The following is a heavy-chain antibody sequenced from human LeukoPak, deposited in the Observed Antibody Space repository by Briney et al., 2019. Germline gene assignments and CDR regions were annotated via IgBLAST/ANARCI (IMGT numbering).Heavy chain of an antibody. CDR1: GGTFSSYA. CDR3: ARDLAPTYYYDSSGFYGMDV. J-gene: IGHJ6*02. CDR2: IIPIFGTA. D-gene: IGHD3-22*01. Sequence: GASVKVSCKASGGTFSSYAISWVRQAPGQGLEWMGGIIPIFGTANYAQKFQGRVTITADESTSTAYMELSSLRSEDTAVYYCARDLAPTYYYDSSGFYGMDVWGQGTTVTVSS. V-gene: IGHV1-69*13.